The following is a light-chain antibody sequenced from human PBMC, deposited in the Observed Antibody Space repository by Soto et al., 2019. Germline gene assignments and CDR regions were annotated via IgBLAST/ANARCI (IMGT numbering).Light chain of an antibody. V-gene: IGLV2-14*01. J-gene: IGLJ2*01. CDR2: DVS. Sequence: QSALTQPASVSGSTGQSITISCTGTSSDVGGYNYVSWYQQHPGKAPKLMIYDVSNRPSGVSNRFSGSKSGNTASLTISGLQAEDEADYYCSSYTSSSTLVVFGGGPKLTVL. CDR1: SSDVGGYNY. CDR3: SSYTSSSTLVV.